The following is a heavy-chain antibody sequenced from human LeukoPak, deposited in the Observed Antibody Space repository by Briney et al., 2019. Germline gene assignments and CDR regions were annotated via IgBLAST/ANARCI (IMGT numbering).Heavy chain of an antibody. CDR3: AREKAAWGFDP. CDR2: ISSSGSTI. Sequence: AGGSLRLSCAASGFTFSSYEMNWVRQAPGKGLEWVSYISSSGSTIYYADSVKGRFTISRDNAKNSLYLQMNSLRAEDTAVYYCAREKAAWGFDPWGQGTLVTVSS. J-gene: IGHJ5*02. D-gene: IGHD6-13*01. CDR1: GFTFSSYE. V-gene: IGHV3-48*03.